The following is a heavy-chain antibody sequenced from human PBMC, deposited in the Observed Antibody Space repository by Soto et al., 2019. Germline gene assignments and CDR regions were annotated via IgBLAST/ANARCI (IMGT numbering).Heavy chain of an antibody. V-gene: IGHV4-31*03. CDR2: IYNRGTT. CDR1: GGSISTGVWY. D-gene: IGHD6-13*01. CDR3: ARVSAGGTRWFDS. J-gene: IGHJ5*01. Sequence: QVQLQESGPGLVKPSQTLSLTCSVSGGSISTGVWYWSWVREHPGKGLEWIGDIYNRGTTSSNPSLGSRVTMSRDTSKDQVSLKVNSVTAADTAVSYCARVSAGGTRWFDSWGQGIRVTVSS.